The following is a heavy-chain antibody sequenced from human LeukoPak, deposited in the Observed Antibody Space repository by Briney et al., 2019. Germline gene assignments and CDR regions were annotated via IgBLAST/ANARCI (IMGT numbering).Heavy chain of an antibody. D-gene: IGHD4-17*01. CDR2: INPNSDVT. V-gene: IGHV1-2*02. CDR1: GYTFTGYY. CDR3: ARGRRTVTTYWFDP. J-gene: IGHJ5*02. Sequence: ASVKVSCKASGYTFTGYYMHWVRQAPGQGLEWMGWINPNSDVTNYAQKFQGRVTMTRDTSISTAYMELSSLRSEDTAVYYCARGRRTVTTYWFDPWGQGTLVTVSS.